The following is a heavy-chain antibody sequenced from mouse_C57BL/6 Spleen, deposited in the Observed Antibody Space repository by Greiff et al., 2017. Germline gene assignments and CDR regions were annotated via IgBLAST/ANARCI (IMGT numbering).Heavy chain of an antibody. CDR1: GFSLTSYG. Sequence: QVQLQQSGPGLVQPSQSLSITCTVPGFSLTSYGVHWVRQSPGKGLEWLGVIWRGGSTDYNAAFMSRLGITEDNSKSQVFFKMNRLQADATAIYYCAEGYDYDGHASFAYWREGTLVTVSA. D-gene: IGHD2-4*01. CDR2: IWRGGST. CDR3: AEGYDYDGHASFAY. V-gene: IGHV2-5*01. J-gene: IGHJ3*01.